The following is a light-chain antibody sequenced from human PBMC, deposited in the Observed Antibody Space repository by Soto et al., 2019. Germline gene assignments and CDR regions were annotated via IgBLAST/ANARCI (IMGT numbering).Light chain of an antibody. Sequence: DIQMTQSPSTLSASVGDRVTITHRASQIINGWLAWYQQKPGKAPKLLIYKASSLESGVPSRFSGSGSGTEFPLTISSLQPDDFATYYCQQYNHYSTFGQGTKVEVK. CDR2: KAS. J-gene: IGKJ1*01. V-gene: IGKV1-5*03. CDR1: QIINGW. CDR3: QQYNHYST.